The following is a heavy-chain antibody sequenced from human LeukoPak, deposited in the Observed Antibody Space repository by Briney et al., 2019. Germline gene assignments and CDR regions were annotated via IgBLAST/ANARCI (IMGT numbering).Heavy chain of an antibody. CDR2: ISYDGTNK. D-gene: IGHD3-22*01. CDR3: AKDRATYYYESSGPLHL. CDR1: GFTFSTYG. J-gene: IGHJ4*02. Sequence: GGSLRLSCVASGFTFSTYGMHWVRQAPGKGLEWVAIISYDGTNKYYADTVKGRFTISRDNSKNTLYLQMNSLRDEDTAVYYCAKDRATYYYESSGPLHLWGQGTLVTVSS. V-gene: IGHV3-30*18.